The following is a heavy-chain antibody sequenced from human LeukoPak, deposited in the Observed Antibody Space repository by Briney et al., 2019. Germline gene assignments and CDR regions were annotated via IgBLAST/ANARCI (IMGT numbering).Heavy chain of an antibody. J-gene: IGHJ4*02. CDR3: ARHGPSYYFDY. CDR2: IKPDGSQQ. Sequence: GGSLRLSCVVSGFTFSNYAMSWVRQAPGKGLEWVANIKPDGSQQYYVDSMKGRFTISRDNAKNSLYLQMNSLRTEDTAVYYCARHGPSYYFDYWGQGTLVTVSS. CDR1: GFTFSNYA. D-gene: IGHD3-16*01. V-gene: IGHV3-7*03.